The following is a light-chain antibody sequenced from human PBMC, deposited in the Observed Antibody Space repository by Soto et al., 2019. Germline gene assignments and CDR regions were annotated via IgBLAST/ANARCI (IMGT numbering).Light chain of an antibody. J-gene: IGKJ1*01. CDR2: DAS. CDR1: QSISTW. CDR3: LLDFRYFWA. V-gene: IGKV1-5*01. Sequence: DIQMTKSPSTLAASVGDTVTVTCVASQSISTWLAWYQQKPGKAPKLLIYDASTLQSGVPSRLRGSGSDTDLTLTISSLKPEDFETYYCLLDFRYFWAFGHGTKVDI.